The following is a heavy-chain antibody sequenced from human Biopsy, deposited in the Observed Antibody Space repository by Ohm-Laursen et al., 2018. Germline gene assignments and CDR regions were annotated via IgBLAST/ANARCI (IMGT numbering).Heavy chain of an antibody. CDR2: ITGSGDSGGKT. CDR1: GFTFSNYA. V-gene: IGHV3-23*01. CDR3: ARDLSGKDDY. D-gene: IGHD1-20*01. Sequence: GSLRLSCTASGFTFSNYAMNWVRQAPGKGLEWVSAITGSGDSGGKTYYADSVKGRFTISRDDAKNRLYLQMNSLRAEDSALYYCARDLSGKDDYWGQGTLVTVSS. J-gene: IGHJ4*02.